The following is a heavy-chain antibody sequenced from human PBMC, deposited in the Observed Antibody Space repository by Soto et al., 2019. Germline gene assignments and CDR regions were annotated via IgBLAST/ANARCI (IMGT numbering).Heavy chain of an antibody. CDR2: IYYSGST. Sequence: SETLSLTCTVSGGSISSGGYYWSWIRQHPGKGLEWIGYIYYSGSTYYNPSLKSRVTISVDTSKNQFSLKLSSVTAADTAVYYCARDQSGGEYLQHWGQGTLVTVSS. CDR3: ARDQSGGEYLQH. D-gene: IGHD2-15*01. J-gene: IGHJ1*01. V-gene: IGHV4-31*03. CDR1: GGSISSGGYY.